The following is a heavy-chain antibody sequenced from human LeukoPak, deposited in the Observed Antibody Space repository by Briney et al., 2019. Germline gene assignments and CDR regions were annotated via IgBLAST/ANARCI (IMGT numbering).Heavy chain of an antibody. CDR2: ISSYNGNT. Sequence: ASVKVSCMASGYTFTSFGISWVRQAPGQGLEWTGWISSYNGNTNYAQKLQGRVTMTTDTSTSTAYMELRSLRSDDTAVYYCARALAGGDYVSPDYWGQGTLVTVSS. V-gene: IGHV1-18*01. D-gene: IGHD4-17*01. CDR3: ARALAGGDYVSPDY. CDR1: GYTFTSFG. J-gene: IGHJ4*02.